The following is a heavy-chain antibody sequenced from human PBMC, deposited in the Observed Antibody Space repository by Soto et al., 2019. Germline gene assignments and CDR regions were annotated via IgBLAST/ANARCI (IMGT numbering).Heavy chain of an antibody. CDR3: ARDFGHIVVVTATSY. D-gene: IGHD2-21*02. CDR2: ISAYNGNT. Sequence: ASVKVSCKASGYTFTSYGISWVRQAPGQGLEWMGWISAYNGNTNYAQKLQGRVTMTTDTSTSTAYMELRSLRSDDTAVYYCARDFGHIVVVTATSYWGQGTLVTVSS. CDR1: GYTFTSYG. V-gene: IGHV1-18*01. J-gene: IGHJ4*02.